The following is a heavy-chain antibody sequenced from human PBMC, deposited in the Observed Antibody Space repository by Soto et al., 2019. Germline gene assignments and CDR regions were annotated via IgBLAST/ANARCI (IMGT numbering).Heavy chain of an antibody. V-gene: IGHV4-34*01. CDR1: GGSFSGYY. D-gene: IGHD4-17*01. J-gene: IGHJ4*02. CDR2: INHSGST. Sequence: SETLSLTCAFYGGSFSGYYWIWIRQPPGKGLEWIGEINHSGSTNYNPALKSRVTISLDTSKNQFSLKLSSVTAADTAVYYCAREADYGEFDYWGQGTLVTVSS. CDR3: AREADYGEFDY.